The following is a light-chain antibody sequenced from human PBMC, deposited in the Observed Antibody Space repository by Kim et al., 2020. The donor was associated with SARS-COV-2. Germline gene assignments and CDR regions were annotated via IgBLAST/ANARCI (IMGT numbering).Light chain of an antibody. CDR3: QSFDNGLSGVI. CDR1: TSNIEAGYD. Sequence: QRGTISSAGGTSNIEAGYDVHWYQQLPGAAPKRLINDKTKRPSGVPDRFSGSQSGTSASLAITGLQADDEADYYCQSFDNGLSGVIFGGGTQLTVL. J-gene: IGLJ2*01. V-gene: IGLV1-40*01. CDR2: DKT.